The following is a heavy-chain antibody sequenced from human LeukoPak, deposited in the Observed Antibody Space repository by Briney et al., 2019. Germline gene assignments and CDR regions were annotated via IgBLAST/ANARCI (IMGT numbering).Heavy chain of an antibody. CDR1: GVTFSSYG. D-gene: IGHD5-24*01. J-gene: IGHJ4*02. CDR3: APEGDGYILFDY. V-gene: IGHV3-30*03. CDR2: ISYGGSHK. Sequence: PGGSLRLSCAAPGVTFSSYGMHWVRPAPGQGLVWVAVISYGGSHKYYADSEEGRFNISIDNSKHTMYLEMNSLRVKDTAVYYCAPEGDGYILFDYWGQGTLVTVSS.